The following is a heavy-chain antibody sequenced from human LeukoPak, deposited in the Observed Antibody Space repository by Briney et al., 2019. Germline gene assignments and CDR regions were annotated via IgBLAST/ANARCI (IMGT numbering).Heavy chain of an antibody. V-gene: IGHV3-30*03. CDR3: ARTRWLQLTYYFDY. D-gene: IGHD5-24*01. Sequence: PGGSLRLSCAASGFTFSSYGMHWVRQAPGKGLEWVAVISYDGSNKYYADSVKGRFTISRDNSKNSLYLQMNSLRAEDTAVYYCARTRWLQLTYYFDYWGQGTLVTVSS. CDR2: ISYDGSNK. CDR1: GFTFSSYG. J-gene: IGHJ4*02.